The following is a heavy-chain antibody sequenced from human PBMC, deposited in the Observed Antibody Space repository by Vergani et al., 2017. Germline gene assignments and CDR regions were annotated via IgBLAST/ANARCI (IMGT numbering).Heavy chain of an antibody. Sequence: QVQLVESGGGVVQPGRSLRLSCAASGFTFSSYGMHWVRQAPGKGLEWVAVISYDGSNKYYADSVKGRFTISRDNSKTTLYLQMNSLRAEDTAVYYCAREHSVTAMGKNYYYYGMDVWGQGTTVTVSS. CDR2: ISYDGSNK. J-gene: IGHJ6*02. CDR3: AREHSVTAMGKNYYYYGMDV. D-gene: IGHD5-18*01. CDR1: GFTFSSYG. V-gene: IGHV3-30*03.